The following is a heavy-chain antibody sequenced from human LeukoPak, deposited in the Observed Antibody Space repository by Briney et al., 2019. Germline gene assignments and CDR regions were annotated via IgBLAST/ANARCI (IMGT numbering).Heavy chain of an antibody. V-gene: IGHV1-46*01. CDR2: INPSGSYT. CDR1: GYPFSSYY. J-gene: IGHJ6*02. Sequence: GASVKVSCKASGYPFSSYYMHWVRQAPGQGLEWMGIINPSGSYTSYAQKFQGRVTMTRDTSITTAYMELTRVRSDDTAVYYCARVKAPKVELRRHYFYGMDVWGQGTTVTVSS. D-gene: IGHD1-7*01. CDR3: ARVKAPKVELRRHYFYGMDV.